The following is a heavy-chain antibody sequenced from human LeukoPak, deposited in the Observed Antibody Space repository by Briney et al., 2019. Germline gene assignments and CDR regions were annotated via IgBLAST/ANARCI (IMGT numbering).Heavy chain of an antibody. Sequence: GASVKVSCKASGYTFTSYYMHWVRQAPGQGLEWMGIINPSGGSTSYAQKFQGRVTITADKSTSTAYMELSSLRSEDTAVYYCASRVVPAAMGAFDIWGQGTMVTVSS. CDR3: ASRVVPAAMGAFDI. CDR1: GYTFTSYY. CDR2: INPSGGST. J-gene: IGHJ3*02. V-gene: IGHV1-46*01. D-gene: IGHD2-2*01.